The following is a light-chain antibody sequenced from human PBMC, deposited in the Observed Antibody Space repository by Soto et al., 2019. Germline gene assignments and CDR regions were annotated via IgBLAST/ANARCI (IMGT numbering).Light chain of an antibody. CDR1: QGIRNY. J-gene: IGKJ4*01. Sequence: DIQMTQSPSSLSASVGDRVTITCRASQGIRNYLAWYQQKPGKVPKLLIYAASTLQSGFPSRFSGSGSGTDFTLTISSLQPEDVATYYCQKYNSAPLTFGGGTKVEIK. CDR2: AAS. V-gene: IGKV1-27*01. CDR3: QKYNSAPLT.